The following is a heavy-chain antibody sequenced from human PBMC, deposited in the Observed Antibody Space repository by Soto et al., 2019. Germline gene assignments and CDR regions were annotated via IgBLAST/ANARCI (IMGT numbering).Heavy chain of an antibody. V-gene: IGHV4-59*08. D-gene: IGHD1-1*01. CDR2: IYYSGST. CDR3: SRGIDAYKGGRT. J-gene: IGHJ5*02. Sequence: SETLSLTCTVSGGSISSYYWSWIRQPPGKGLEWIGYIYYSGSTNYNPSLKSRVTISVDTSKNQFSLKLSSVTAADTAVYYCSRGIDAYKGGRTWGQGTLVTVSS. CDR1: GGSISSYY.